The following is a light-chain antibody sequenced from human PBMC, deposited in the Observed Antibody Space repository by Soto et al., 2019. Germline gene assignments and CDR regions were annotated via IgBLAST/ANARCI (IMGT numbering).Light chain of an antibody. CDR3: HHLHSYPLG. V-gene: IGKV1-13*02. Sequence: AIQLTQSPSSLSASVGDRVTITCRASQGISSSLAWYQQRPQKAPKLLIYDASTLQSGVPSRFSGSGSGTDFTLTISSLQPEDFETYYCHHLHSYPLGFGGGTKVEIK. CDR2: DAS. CDR1: QGISSS. J-gene: IGKJ4*01.